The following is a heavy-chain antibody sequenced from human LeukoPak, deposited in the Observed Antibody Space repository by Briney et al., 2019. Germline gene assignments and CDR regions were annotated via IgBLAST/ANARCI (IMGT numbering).Heavy chain of an antibody. D-gene: IGHD3-10*01. V-gene: IGHV3-23*01. J-gene: IGHJ5*02. CDR1: GFTFSGYA. CDR2: ISGSGSTS. Sequence: PGGSLRLSCAASGFTFSGYAMSWVRQAPGKGLEWVSAISGSGSTSYYADSVKGRFTISRDNSKNTLYLQMNSLRAEDTAVYYCATRGYITLVRRFDPWGQGTLVTVSS. CDR3: ATRGYITLVRRFDP.